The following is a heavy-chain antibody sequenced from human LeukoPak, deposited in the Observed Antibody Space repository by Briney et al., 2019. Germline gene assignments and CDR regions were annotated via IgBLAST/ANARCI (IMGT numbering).Heavy chain of an antibody. CDR3: AKDRGFTMVRGVTFDY. J-gene: IGHJ4*02. CDR1: GFTFDDYA. CDR2: ISWNSGSI. V-gene: IGHV3-9*01. D-gene: IGHD3-10*01. Sequence: PGGSLRLSCAASGFTFDDYAMHWVRQAPGKGLEWVSGISWNSGSIGYADSVKGRFTISRDNAKNSLYLQMNSLRAEDTALYYCAKDRGFTMVRGVTFDYWGQGTLVTVSS.